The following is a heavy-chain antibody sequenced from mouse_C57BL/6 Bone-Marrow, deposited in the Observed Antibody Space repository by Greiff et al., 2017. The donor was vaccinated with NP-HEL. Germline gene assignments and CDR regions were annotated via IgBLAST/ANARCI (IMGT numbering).Heavy chain of an antibody. CDR2: IHPNSGST. V-gene: IGHV1-64*01. CDR1: GYTFTSYW. CDR3: ARRYYAYFDY. D-gene: IGHD1-1*01. J-gene: IGHJ2*01. Sequence: QVQLKQSGAELVKPGASVKLSCKASGYTFTSYWMHWVKQRPGQGLEWIGMIHPNSGSTNYNEKFKSKATLTVDKSSSTAYMQLSSLTSEDSAVYYCARRYYAYFDYWGQGTTLTVSS.